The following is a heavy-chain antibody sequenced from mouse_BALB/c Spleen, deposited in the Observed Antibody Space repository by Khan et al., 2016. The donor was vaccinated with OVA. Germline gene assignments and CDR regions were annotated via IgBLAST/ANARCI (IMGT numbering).Heavy chain of an antibody. CDR1: GFTFSSFG. CDR2: ISGDSHTI. V-gene: IGHV5-17*02. J-gene: IGHJ2*01. CDR3: TRSYFNWYYFDQ. Sequence: EVELVESGGDLVQPGGSRKLSCVASGFTFSSFGMHWIRQAPEKGLEWVAYISGDSHTIYYADTVKGRFTISRDNPQKTLFQQMTSLRSEDMAMYYCTRSYFNWYYFDQGGQGTTLTVSS. D-gene: IGHD4-1*02.